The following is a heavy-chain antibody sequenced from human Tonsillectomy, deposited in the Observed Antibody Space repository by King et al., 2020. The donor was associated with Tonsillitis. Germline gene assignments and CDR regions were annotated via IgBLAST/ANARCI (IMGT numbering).Heavy chain of an antibody. D-gene: IGHD3-16*01. CDR1: GGSISSGGYS. Sequence: QLQESGSGLVKPSQTLSLTCAVSGGSISSGGYSWSWIRQPPGKGLEWIGYIYHSGSTYYNPSLKSRVTISVDRSKNQFSLKLSSVTAADTAVYYCARGWGGYAGDVWGQGTLVTVSS. CDR2: IYHSGST. CDR3: ARGWGGYAGDV. V-gene: IGHV4-30-2*01. J-gene: IGHJ4*02.